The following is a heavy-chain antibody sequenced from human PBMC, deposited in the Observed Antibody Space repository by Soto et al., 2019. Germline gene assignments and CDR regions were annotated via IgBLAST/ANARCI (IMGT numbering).Heavy chain of an antibody. CDR1: GFTFNSYA. CDR2: ISGNGGST. V-gene: IGHV3-23*01. J-gene: IGHJ4*02. D-gene: IGHD3-16*01. CDR3: AKGGLITTSPYDFDY. Sequence: DVQLLESGGGLVQPGGSLRLSCAASGFTFNSYAMNWVRQAPGTGLEWVSTISGNGGSTYYADSVKGRFTISRDNSKNTLYLQMNSLRAEDTALYYCAKGGLITTSPYDFDYWGQGTLVTVSS.